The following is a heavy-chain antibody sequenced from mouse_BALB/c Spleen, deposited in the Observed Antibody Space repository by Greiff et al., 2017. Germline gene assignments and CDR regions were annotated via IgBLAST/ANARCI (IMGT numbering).Heavy chain of an antibody. V-gene: IGHV5-4*02. CDR1: GFTFSDYS. J-gene: IGHJ3*01. CDR3: ARGPSSWFAY. Sequence: EVKLVESGGGLVKPGGSLKLSCAASGFTFSDYSMYWVRQTPEKRLEWVATISDGGSYTYYPDSVKGRFTISRDNAKNNLYLQMTSLKSEDTAMYYCARGPSSWFAYWGQGTLVTVSA. CDR2: ISDGGSYT.